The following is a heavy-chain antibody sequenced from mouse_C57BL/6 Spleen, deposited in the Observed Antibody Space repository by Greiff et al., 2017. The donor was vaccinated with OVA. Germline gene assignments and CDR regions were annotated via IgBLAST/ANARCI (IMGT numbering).Heavy chain of an antibody. J-gene: IGHJ2*01. CDR2: ISSGGSYT. V-gene: IGHV5-6*01. CDR1: GFTFSSYG. CDR3: ARQGGTSYFDY. Sequence: EVKVVESGGDLVKPGGSLKLSCAASGFTFSSYGMSWVRQTPDKRLEWVATISSGGSYTYYPDSVKGRFTISRDNAKTTLYLQMSSLKSEDTAMYYCARQGGTSYFDYWGQGTTLTVSS. D-gene: IGHD1-1*02.